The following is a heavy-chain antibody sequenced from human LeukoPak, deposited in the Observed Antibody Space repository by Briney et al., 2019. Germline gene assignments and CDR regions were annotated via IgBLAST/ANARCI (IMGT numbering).Heavy chain of an antibody. V-gene: IGHV3-15*01. CDR3: PSGGGTMDF. CDR1: GFRFSDSW. CDR2: IKSKGEVGTI. D-gene: IGHD2-15*01. Sequence: GGSLRLSCTASGFRFSDSWMSWVRQAPWKGLESLSLIKSKGEVGTIDYAAPVKGRFTISRDDSTHTLYLQPNSLQSEAPAVYYCPSGGGTMDFWGQGPLVTVSS. J-gene: IGHJ4*02.